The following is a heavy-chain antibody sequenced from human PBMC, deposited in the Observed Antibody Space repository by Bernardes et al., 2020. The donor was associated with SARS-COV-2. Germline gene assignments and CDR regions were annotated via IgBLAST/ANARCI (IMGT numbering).Heavy chain of an antibody. CDR3: AKGEAAGTGAFDI. CDR2: IWYDGSNK. J-gene: IGHJ3*02. V-gene: IGHV3-33*06. D-gene: IGHD6-13*01. CDR1: GFTFSSYG. Sequence: GGSLRLSCAASGFTFSSYGMHWVRQAPGKGLEWVAVIWYDGSNKYYADSVKGRFTISRDNSKNTLYLQMNSLRAEDTAVYYCAKGEAAGTGAFDIWGQGTMVTVSS.